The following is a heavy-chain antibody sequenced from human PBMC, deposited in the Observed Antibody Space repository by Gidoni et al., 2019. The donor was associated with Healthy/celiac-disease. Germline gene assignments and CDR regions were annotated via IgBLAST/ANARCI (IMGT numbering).Heavy chain of an antibody. CDR3: ARDIVVVPAAMGGIDY. Sequence: QVQLVESGGGVVQPGRSLRLSCAASGFTFSSSGMHGVRQAPGKGLEWVAVIWYDGSNKYYADSVKGRFTIARDNSKNTLYLQMNSLRAEDTAVYYCARDIVVVPAAMGGIDYWGQGTLVTVSS. CDR1: GFTFSSSG. J-gene: IGHJ4*02. D-gene: IGHD2-2*01. CDR2: IWYDGSNK. V-gene: IGHV3-33*01.